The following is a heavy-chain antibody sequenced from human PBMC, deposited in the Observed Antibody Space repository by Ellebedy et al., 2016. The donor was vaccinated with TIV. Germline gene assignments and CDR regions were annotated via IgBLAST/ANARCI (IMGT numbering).Heavy chain of an antibody. CDR1: GGTFSSYA. V-gene: IGHV1-69*13. D-gene: IGHD3-3*01. Sequence: ASVKVPCKASGGTFSSYAISWVRQAPGQGLEWMGGIIPIFGTANYAQKFQGRVTITADESTSTAYMELSSLRSEDTAVYYCARFYDFWSGQGSSGMDVWGQGTTVTVSS. CDR3: ARFYDFWSGQGSSGMDV. J-gene: IGHJ6*02. CDR2: IIPIFGTA.